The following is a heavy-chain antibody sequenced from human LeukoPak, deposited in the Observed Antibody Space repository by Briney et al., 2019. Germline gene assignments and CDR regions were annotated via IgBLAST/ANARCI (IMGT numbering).Heavy chain of an antibody. CDR2: TYYRSKWYN. D-gene: IGHD3-22*01. Sequence: SQTLSLTCAISGDSVSSNSAAWNWIRQSPSRGLEWPGRTYYRSKWYNDYAVSVKSRITINPDTSKNQFSLQLNSVTPEDTAVYYCARERGDSSGYYWSYYFDYWGQGTLVTVSS. J-gene: IGHJ4*02. CDR3: ARERGDSSGYYWSYYFDY. CDR1: GDSVSSNSAA. V-gene: IGHV6-1*01.